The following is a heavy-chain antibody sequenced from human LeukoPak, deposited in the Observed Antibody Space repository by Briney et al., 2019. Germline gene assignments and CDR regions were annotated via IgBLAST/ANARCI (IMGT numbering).Heavy chain of an antibody. Sequence: ETLSLTCTVSGGSISSYYWSWIRQPPGKGLEWIGYIYYSGSSNYNPSLKSRVTISVDTSKNQFSLKLSSVTAADTAVYYCARHFLSGSYTSLDYWGQGTLVTVSS. V-gene: IGHV4-59*08. CDR2: IYYSGSS. D-gene: IGHD1-26*01. CDR3: ARHFLSGSYTSLDY. J-gene: IGHJ4*02. CDR1: GGSISSYY.